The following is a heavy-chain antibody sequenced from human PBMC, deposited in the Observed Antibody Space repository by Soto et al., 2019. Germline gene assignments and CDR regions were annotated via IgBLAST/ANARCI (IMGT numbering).Heavy chain of an antibody. D-gene: IGHD5-12*01. CDR2: IIPLLDIA. CDR1: GDTFRNEI. Sequence: SVKVSCKASGDTFRNEIITWVRQAPGQGLEWMGRIIPLLDIANYAPKFQGRVTLTADKSTSTAYMELNSLRSEDTAVYFCVRDSPIGNTYSGYDGFDHWGQGTLVTVSS. V-gene: IGHV1-69*04. CDR3: VRDSPIGNTYSGYDGFDH. J-gene: IGHJ4*02.